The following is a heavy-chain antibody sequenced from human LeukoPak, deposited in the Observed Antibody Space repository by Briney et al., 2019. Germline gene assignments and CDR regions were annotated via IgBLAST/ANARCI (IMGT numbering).Heavy chain of an antibody. CDR3: AKHSSGTFHFDY. J-gene: IGHJ4*02. V-gene: IGHV3-23*01. Sequence: GGSLRLSCAASGFNFRSYAMDRLRQTPGKGLEWVSSLSDSGSNTYYSDSVKGRFTISRDNSKGTLYLQMDSLRAEDTAVYYCAKHSSGTFHFDYWGQGTLVTVSS. D-gene: IGHD2-15*01. CDR2: LSDSGSNT. CDR1: GFNFRSYA.